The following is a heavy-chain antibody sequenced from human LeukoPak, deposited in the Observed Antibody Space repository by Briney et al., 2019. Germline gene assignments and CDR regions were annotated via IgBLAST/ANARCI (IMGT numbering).Heavy chain of an antibody. Sequence: SETLSLTCTVSGGSISGSDNYWGWIRQPPGKGLEWIGGIYYTGSTYYNPSLKNRVTISVDTSKNQFFLKLSSVTAADTAVYYCARSSHGGWFDPWGQGTLVTVSS. CDR1: GGSISGSDNY. CDR3: ARSSHGGWFDP. CDR2: IYYTGST. D-gene: IGHD3-10*01. V-gene: IGHV4-39*07. J-gene: IGHJ5*02.